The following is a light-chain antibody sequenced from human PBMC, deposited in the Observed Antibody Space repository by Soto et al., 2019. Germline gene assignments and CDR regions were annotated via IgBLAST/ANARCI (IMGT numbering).Light chain of an antibody. CDR1: SSNIGAGYD. Sequence: QSVLTQPPSVSGAPGQRVTISCTGSSSNIGAGYDVHWYQQLPGTAPKLLIYGNSNRPSGVPDRFSGSKSGTSASLAITVLQAEDEADYCCQSYDSSLREVFGGGTKLTVL. J-gene: IGLJ2*01. V-gene: IGLV1-40*01. CDR2: GNS. CDR3: QSYDSSLREV.